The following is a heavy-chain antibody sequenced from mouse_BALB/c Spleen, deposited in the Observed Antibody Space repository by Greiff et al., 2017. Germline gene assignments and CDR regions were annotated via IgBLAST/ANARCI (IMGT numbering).Heavy chain of an antibody. D-gene: IGHD2-3*01. CDR2: IDPSDSET. Sequence: VQLQESGPQLVRPGASVKISCKASGYSFTSYWMHWVKQRPGQGLEWIGMIDPSDSETRLNQKFKDKATLTVDKSSSTAYMQLSSPTSEDSAVYYCARWGYYYFDYWGQGTTHTVSS. J-gene: IGHJ2*01. V-gene: IGHV1S126*01. CDR1: GYSFTSYW. CDR3: ARWGYYYFDY.